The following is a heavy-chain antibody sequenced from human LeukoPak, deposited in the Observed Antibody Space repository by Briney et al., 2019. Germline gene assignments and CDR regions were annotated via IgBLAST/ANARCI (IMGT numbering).Heavy chain of an antibody. J-gene: IGHJ4*02. Sequence: ASVKVSCKASGGTFSSYAISWVRQAPGQGLEWMGIINPSGDNTNYAQSFQGRVTMTRDTSTGTVYMELSSLRSEDTAVYYCAREGTGYAGSFDYWGQGTLVTVSS. CDR1: GGTFSSYA. CDR3: AREGTGYAGSFDY. CDR2: INPSGDNT. V-gene: IGHV1-46*01. D-gene: IGHD5-12*01.